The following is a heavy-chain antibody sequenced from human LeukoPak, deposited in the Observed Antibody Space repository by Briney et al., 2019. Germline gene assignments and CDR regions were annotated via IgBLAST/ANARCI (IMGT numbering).Heavy chain of an antibody. Sequence: PGGSLSLSCAASGFSFSSYAMRWVRQAPGKGLEWVATTSGSGNKYYADSVKGRFTISRDNSKNTLYLQMNSLRAEDTALYYCAKGESQPKYYFDYWGQGILVTVSS. V-gene: IGHV3-23*01. CDR2: TSGSGNK. D-gene: IGHD2-2*01. J-gene: IGHJ4*02. CDR3: AKGESQPKYYFDY. CDR1: GFSFSSYA.